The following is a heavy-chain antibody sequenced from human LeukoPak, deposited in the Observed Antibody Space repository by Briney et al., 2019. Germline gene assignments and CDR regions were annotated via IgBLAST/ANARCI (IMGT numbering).Heavy chain of an antibody. D-gene: IGHD5-12*01. V-gene: IGHV3-53*01. J-gene: IGHJ4*02. CDR1: GFTVSGYY. CDR2: IYSDGST. Sequence: GGSLRLSCAASGFTVSGYYMSWVRQAPGKGLEWVSTIYSDGSTYYADSVKGRFIISRDNSKNTLYLQMYSLRVEDTAVYFCVGGEWLRSGLGYWGQGTQVTVSS. CDR3: VGGEWLRSGLGY.